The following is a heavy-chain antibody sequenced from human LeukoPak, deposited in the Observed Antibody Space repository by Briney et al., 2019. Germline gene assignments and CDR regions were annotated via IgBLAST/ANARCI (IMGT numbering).Heavy chain of an antibody. Sequence: ASVKVSCKASGYTFTSYAMNWVRQAPGQRLEWMGWINAGNGNTKYSQKFQGRVTITRDTSASTAYMELSSLRSEDTAVYYCAREGVVAAFDYWGQGTLVTVSS. J-gene: IGHJ4*02. CDR3: AREGVVAAFDY. CDR1: GYTFTSYA. CDR2: INAGNGNT. D-gene: IGHD2-15*01. V-gene: IGHV1-3*01.